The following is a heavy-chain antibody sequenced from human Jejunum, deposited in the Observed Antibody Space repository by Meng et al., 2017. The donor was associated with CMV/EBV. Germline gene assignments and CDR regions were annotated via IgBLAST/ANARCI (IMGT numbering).Heavy chain of an antibody. J-gene: IGHJ4*02. Sequence: AASGFSLSDYSINWVRQAPGKGLEWVSSVKSHSTFIYYADSVKGRFTISRDNAENSLYLQMNSLRAEDTAVYYCARDSIASALDYWGQGILVTVSS. D-gene: IGHD3-3*02. CDR3: ARDSIASALDY. CDR1: GFSLSDYS. V-gene: IGHV3-21*01. CDR2: VKSHSTFI.